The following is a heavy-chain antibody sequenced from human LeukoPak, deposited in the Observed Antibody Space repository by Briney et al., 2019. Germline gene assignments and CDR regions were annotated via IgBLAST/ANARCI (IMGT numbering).Heavy chain of an antibody. CDR3: ARGPPLGNYPHSYFDC. J-gene: IGHJ4*02. Sequence: SETLSLTGTVSGGSISSYYWSSIRQPPGKGLEWIGYIYYSGSTNYNPSLKSRVTISVDTSKNQFSLKLSSVTAADTAVYYCARGPPLGNYPHSYFDCWGQGTLGTVSS. CDR2: IYYSGST. V-gene: IGHV4-59*01. CDR1: GGSISSYY. D-gene: IGHD3-3*01.